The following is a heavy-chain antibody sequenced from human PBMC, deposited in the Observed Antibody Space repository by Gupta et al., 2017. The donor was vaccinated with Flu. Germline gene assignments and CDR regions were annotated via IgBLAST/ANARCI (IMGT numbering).Heavy chain of an antibody. Sequence: QVQLVQSGAEAKKPGASVKVSCKASGYTFTGHYIHWVRQAPGQGLEWMGWMNPKSGDTNYAQKFQDRVSMTRDTSISTAYLELRRLTSDDAAVYYCTRDRAVADTHYYGMDVWGQGTTVTVSS. D-gene: IGHD6-19*01. CDR3: TRDRAVADTHYYGMDV. CDR2: MNPKSGDT. J-gene: IGHJ6*02. CDR1: GYTFTGHY. V-gene: IGHV1-2*02.